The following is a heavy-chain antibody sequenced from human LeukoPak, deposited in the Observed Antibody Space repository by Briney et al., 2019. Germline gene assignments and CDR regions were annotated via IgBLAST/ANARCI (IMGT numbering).Heavy chain of an antibody. CDR2: ISGSGGST. V-gene: IGHV3-23*01. J-gene: IGHJ4*02. CDR1: GFTFSSYA. D-gene: IGHD6-13*01. Sequence: GGSLRLSSAASGFTFSSYAMSWVRQAPGKGLEWVSAISGSGGSTYYADSVKGRFTISRDNSKNTLYLQMNSLRAEDTAVYYCAMGSSWYVNLNAFDYWGQGTLVTVSS. CDR3: AMGSSWYVNLNAFDY.